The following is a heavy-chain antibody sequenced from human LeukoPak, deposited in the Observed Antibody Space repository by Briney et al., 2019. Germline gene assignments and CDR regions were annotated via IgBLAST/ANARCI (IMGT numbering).Heavy chain of an antibody. CDR3: ARGMGSWFDP. CDR2: ISSSGRTI. Sequence: PGGSLRLSCAASGFTFSNYEMNWVRQAPGKGLEWVSYISSSGRTICYADSVKGRFTISRENAKNSLYLQMNSLRAGDTAVYYCARGMGSWFDPWGQGTLVTVSS. D-gene: IGHD1-26*01. V-gene: IGHV3-48*03. CDR1: GFTFSNYE. J-gene: IGHJ5*02.